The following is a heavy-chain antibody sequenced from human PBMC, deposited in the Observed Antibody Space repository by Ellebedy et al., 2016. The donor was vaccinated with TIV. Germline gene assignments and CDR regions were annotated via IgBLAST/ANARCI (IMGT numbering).Heavy chain of an antibody. J-gene: IGHJ4*02. Sequence: GESLKISXAASGFTFSSYSMNWVRQAPGKGLEWVSYISSSSSTIYYADSVKGRFTISRDNAKNSLYLQMNSLRDEDTAVYYCARTMVRGVIINLFDYWGQGTLVTVSS. CDR1: GFTFSSYS. V-gene: IGHV3-48*02. CDR2: ISSSSSTI. CDR3: ARTMVRGVIINLFDY. D-gene: IGHD3-10*01.